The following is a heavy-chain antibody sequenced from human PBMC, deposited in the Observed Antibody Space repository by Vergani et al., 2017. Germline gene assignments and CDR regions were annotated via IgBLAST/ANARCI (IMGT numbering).Heavy chain of an antibody. J-gene: IGHJ6*02. V-gene: IGHV3-43D*04. CDR2: ISWDGGST. Sequence: EVQLVESGGVVVQPGGSLRLSCAASGCTFDDYAMHWVRQAPGKGLEWVSLISWDGGSTYYADSVKGRFTISRNNCKNSLYLQMKSLRAEDTALYYCASLGYCSGGSFRRKYSYGMDVWGQGPTFTFSS. CDR3: ASLGYCSGGSFRRKYSYGMDV. CDR1: GCTFDDYA. D-gene: IGHD2-15*01.